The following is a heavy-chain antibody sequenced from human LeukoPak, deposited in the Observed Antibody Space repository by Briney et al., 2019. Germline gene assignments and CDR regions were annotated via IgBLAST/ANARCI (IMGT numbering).Heavy chain of an antibody. CDR1: GFTFNNYG. J-gene: IGHJ4*02. V-gene: IGHV3-21*01. Sequence: PGGSLRLSCAASGFTFNNYGMNWVRQAPGKGLEWVSSITGSGGCKYYADSLKGRFTISRDNAKNSLYLQMNSLRAEDTAIYYCARDRGRYCSGGSCHSEPGYWGQGTLVTVSS. D-gene: IGHD2-15*01. CDR2: ITGSGGCK. CDR3: ARDRGRYCSGGSCHSEPGY.